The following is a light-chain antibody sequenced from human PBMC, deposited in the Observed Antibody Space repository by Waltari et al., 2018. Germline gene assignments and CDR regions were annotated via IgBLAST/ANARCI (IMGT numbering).Light chain of an antibody. J-gene: IGLJ3*02. CDR3: CSFAAGSILV. Sequence: QSALTQPASVSGSPGQSITISCTGTSSDVGTYNLVSWYQHHPDKAPKLIIYEGNKRPSGGSNRFSGSKSGNTASLTISGLQAEDEADYYCCSFAAGSILVFGGGTKLTVL. V-gene: IGLV2-23*01. CDR1: SSDVGTYNL. CDR2: EGN.